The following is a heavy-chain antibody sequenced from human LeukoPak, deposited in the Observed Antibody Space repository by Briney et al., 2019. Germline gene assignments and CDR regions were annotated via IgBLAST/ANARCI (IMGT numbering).Heavy chain of an antibody. CDR1: GSSFTSYW. CDR3: ARMDGRYSPYYYGMDV. CDR2: IYPGDSDT. Sequence: GESLKISCKGSGSSFTSYWIGGVRKMPGKGLGWMGIIYPGDSDTRYSPSFQGQVTISADKSISTAYLQWSSLKASDTAMYYCARMDGRYSPYYYGMDVWGKGTTVTVSS. V-gene: IGHV5-51*01. J-gene: IGHJ6*04. D-gene: IGHD1-1*01.